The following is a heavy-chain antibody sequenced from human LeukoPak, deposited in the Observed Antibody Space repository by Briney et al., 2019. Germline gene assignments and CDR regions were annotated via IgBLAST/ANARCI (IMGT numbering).Heavy chain of an antibody. J-gene: IGHJ4*02. Sequence: GGSLRLSCAASGFTFSNYWIDWVRQAPGKGLEWVATMNQDGSERHYLESVKGRFTISRDDAKNSLYLQMNNLRAEDTAVYYCARNRGYQQFDYWGRGTLVTVSS. CDR3: ARNRGYQQFDY. V-gene: IGHV3-7*01. CDR1: GFTFSNYW. D-gene: IGHD2-15*01. CDR2: MNQDGSER.